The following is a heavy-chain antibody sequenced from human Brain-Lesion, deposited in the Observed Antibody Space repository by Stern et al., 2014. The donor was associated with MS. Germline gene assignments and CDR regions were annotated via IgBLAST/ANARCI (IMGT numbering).Heavy chain of an antibody. CDR1: GGSISSGDNY. V-gene: IGHV4-30-4*01. Sequence: QVQLGQSGPGLVKPSQTLSLTCTVSGGSISSGDNYWSWIRQPPGKGPEWIGYIHYSGGTYFNPSLKSRATISADTSKNQFSLKLYSMTAADTAVYYCARVPDYGDAFFDYWGQGILVTVSS. D-gene: IGHD4-17*01. CDR3: ARVPDYGDAFFDY. J-gene: IGHJ4*02. CDR2: IHYSGGT.